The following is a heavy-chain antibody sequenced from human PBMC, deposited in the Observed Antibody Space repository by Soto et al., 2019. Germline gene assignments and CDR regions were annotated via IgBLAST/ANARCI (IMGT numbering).Heavy chain of an antibody. Sequence: SVKGSCQASGYTFTSYGISWGRQAPVQGLEWMGWISAYNGNTNYSQKLQGRVTMTTDTSTSTAYMELRSLRSDDTAVYYCARDMGQAAAGLPYYYYGMDVWGQGTTVTVS. D-gene: IGHD6-13*01. CDR3: ARDMGQAAAGLPYYYYGMDV. CDR2: ISAYNGNT. J-gene: IGHJ6*02. CDR1: GYTFTSYG. V-gene: IGHV1-18*04.